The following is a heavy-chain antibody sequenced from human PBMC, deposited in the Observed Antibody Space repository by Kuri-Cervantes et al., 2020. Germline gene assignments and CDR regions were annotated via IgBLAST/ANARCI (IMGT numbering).Heavy chain of an antibody. J-gene: IGHJ4*02. V-gene: IGHV3-48*02. CDR1: GFTFSGYS. CDR2: ISVGSTTI. D-gene: IGHD2-15*01. Sequence: GESLKISCAASGFTFSGYSMNWIRRAPGKGLEWLAYISVGSTTIYYADSVKGRFTISRDDAESSLYLQMNSLRDDDTAVYYCARDSGYCSGGSCYSSFDHWGQGTLVTVSS. CDR3: ARDSGYCSGGSCYSSFDH.